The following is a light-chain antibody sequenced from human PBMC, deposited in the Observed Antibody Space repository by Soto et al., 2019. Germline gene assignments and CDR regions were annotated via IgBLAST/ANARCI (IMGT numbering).Light chain of an antibody. CDR2: GNT. V-gene: IGLV1-40*01. J-gene: IGLJ1*01. Sequence: QSVLKPPPSVSGAPGQRVPISCTVSSSNIGANYDVHWYQHRPGTAPKLLIFGNTNRPSGVPDRFSGSKSGTSASLAITGLQAEDEGDYYCQSYDSTLSARYVFGTGTKVTVL. CDR3: QSYDSTLSARYV. CDR1: SSNIGANYD.